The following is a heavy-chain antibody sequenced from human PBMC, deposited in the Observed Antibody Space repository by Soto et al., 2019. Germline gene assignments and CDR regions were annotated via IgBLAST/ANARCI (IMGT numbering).Heavy chain of an antibody. CDR3: STTGYGGNGGDYYYYYGMDV. Sequence: KGGRASVKVSCKVSGYTLTELSMHWVRQAPGKGLEWMGGFDPEDGETIYAQKFQGRVTMTEDTSTDTAYLELSSLRSEDTALYYFSTTGYGGNGGDYYYYYGMDVWGQGTTVTVSS. V-gene: IGHV1-24*01. CDR1: GYTLTELS. CDR2: FDPEDGET. J-gene: IGHJ6*02. D-gene: IGHD2-15*01.